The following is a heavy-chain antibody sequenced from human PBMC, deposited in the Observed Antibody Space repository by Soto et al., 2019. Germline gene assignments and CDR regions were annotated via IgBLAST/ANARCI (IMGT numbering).Heavy chain of an antibody. CDR1: GGSFSGYY. CDR2: INRSGST. J-gene: IGHJ5*02. D-gene: IGHD3-3*01. V-gene: IGHV4-34*01. CDR3: ARGRLRSPGNWFDP. Sequence: PSETLSLTCAVYGGSFSGYYWSWIRQPPGKGLEWIGEINRSGSTNYNPSLKSRVTISVDTSKNQFSLKLSPVTAADTAVYYCARGRLRSPGNWFDPWGQGTLVTVSS.